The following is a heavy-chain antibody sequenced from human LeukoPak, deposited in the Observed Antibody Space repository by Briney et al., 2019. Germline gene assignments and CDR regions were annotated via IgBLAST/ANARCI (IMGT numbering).Heavy chain of an antibody. D-gene: IGHD4-11*01. J-gene: IGHJ6*03. CDR1: GYTFTSFG. CDR2: ISAYNGHT. Sequence: GASVKVSCKASGYTFTSFGISWVRQAPGQGLEWMGWISAYNGHTTYAQNFQGRVTMTTDTSTSTAFMELRSLRSDDTAVYYCARGPSYSTSLYYYYHYMDVWGTGTSVTVSS. CDR3: ARGPSYSTSLYYYYHYMDV. V-gene: IGHV1-18*01.